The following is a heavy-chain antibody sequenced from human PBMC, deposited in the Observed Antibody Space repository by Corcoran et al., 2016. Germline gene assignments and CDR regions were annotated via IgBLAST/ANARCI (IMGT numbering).Heavy chain of an antibody. Sequence: QVQLVQSGAEVKKPGSSVKVSCRASGSTFSSYAINWVRQAPGQGLEWMGGIIPIFGTTNYAQRFQGRVTITADESTNTAYRELSSLRSEETAVYYCARDRGFGVVRNGMDVWGQGTTVTVSS. CDR2: IIPIFGTT. CDR1: GSTFSSYA. CDR3: ARDRGFGVVRNGMDV. J-gene: IGHJ6*02. D-gene: IGHD3-3*01. V-gene: IGHV1-69*01.